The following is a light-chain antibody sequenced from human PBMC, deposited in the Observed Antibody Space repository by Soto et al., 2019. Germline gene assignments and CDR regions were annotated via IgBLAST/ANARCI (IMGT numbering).Light chain of an antibody. Sequence: QSVLTHPPSASGTPGHRVTLSCSGASCNIGGSTVSWYQHAPGTAPTLLIFSNDQRPSAVPDRFSGSVSGTSASLPISALQSDDEADYYCAAWDDSPHGFLFGTGTKVTVL. V-gene: IGLV1-44*01. J-gene: IGLJ1*01. CDR1: SCNIGGST. CDR2: SND. CDR3: AAWDDSPHGFL.